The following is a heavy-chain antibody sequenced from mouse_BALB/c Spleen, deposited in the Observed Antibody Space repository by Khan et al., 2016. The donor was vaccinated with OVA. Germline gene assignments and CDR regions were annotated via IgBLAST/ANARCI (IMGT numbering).Heavy chain of an antibody. V-gene: IGHV1S137*01. J-gene: IGHJ2*01. CDR2: ISVYYDDT. D-gene: IGHD2-2*01. Sequence: QVQLQQSGPELVRPGESVKISCKGSGYTFTDYAMHWVKQSHAKSLEWIGVISVYYDDTNYNQKFKGKATMTVDKSSSTAYMELARLTSDDSAIYDVARGGQWLRRGGGNSDYWGQGTTLTVSS. CDR3: ARGGQWLRRGGGNSDY. CDR1: GYTFTDYA.